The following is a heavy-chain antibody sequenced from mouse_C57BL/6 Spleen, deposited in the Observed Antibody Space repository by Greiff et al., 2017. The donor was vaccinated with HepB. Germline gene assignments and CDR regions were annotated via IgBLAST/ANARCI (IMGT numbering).Heavy chain of an antibody. CDR3: TRDLYYGNFYYAMDY. Sequence: EVQGVESGEGLVKPGGSLKLSCAASGFTFSSYAMSWVRQTPEKRLEWVAYISSGGDYIYYADTVKGRFTISRDNARNTLYLQMSSLKSEDTAMYYCTRDLYYGNFYYAMDYWGQGTSVTVSS. CDR1: GFTFSSYA. V-gene: IGHV5-9-1*02. D-gene: IGHD2-1*01. CDR2: ISSGGDYI. J-gene: IGHJ4*01.